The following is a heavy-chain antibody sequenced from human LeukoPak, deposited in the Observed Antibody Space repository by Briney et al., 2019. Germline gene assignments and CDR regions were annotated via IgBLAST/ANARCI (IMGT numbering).Heavy chain of an antibody. CDR1: GFTFSSYS. CDR3: ARLGGTGLVGWFDP. CDR2: ISSSSSTI. V-gene: IGHV3-48*01. J-gene: IGHJ5*02. D-gene: IGHD3-10*01. Sequence: GGSLRLSCAASGFTFSSYSMNWVRQAPGKGLEWVSYISSSSSTIYYADSVKGRFTISRDNAKNSLYLQMNSLRAEDTAVHYCARLGGTGLVGWFDPWGQGTLVTVSS.